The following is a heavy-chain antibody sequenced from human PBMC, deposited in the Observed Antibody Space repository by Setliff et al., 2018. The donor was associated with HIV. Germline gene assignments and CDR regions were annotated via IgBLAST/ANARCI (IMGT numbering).Heavy chain of an antibody. V-gene: IGHV1-69-2*01. CDR2: VGPGDGET. Sequence: ASVKVSCKASGYTFTNYFMHWVRQAPGEGLEWVGRVGPGDGETRYAMKFQGSVTISADTSTDTTYLSLTSLRSQDTAVYYCATVRIVGATEFDYWGQGTVVTAPQ. D-gene: IGHD1-26*01. CDR3: ATVRIVGATEFDY. J-gene: IGHJ4*02. CDR1: GYTFTNYF.